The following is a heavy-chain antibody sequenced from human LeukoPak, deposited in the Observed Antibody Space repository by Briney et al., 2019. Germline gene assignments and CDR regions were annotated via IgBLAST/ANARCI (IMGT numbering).Heavy chain of an antibody. D-gene: IGHD4-17*01. Sequence: SETLSLTCAVSADSFSSHYWTWIRQPPGKGLEWIGYISYIGSTNYNPSLKSRVTISIDTSKNQFSMKLSSVTAADTAVYYCARDLVTVTKGFDIWGQGTMVSVSS. CDR3: ARDLVTVTKGFDI. CDR2: ISYIGST. V-gene: IGHV4-59*11. J-gene: IGHJ3*02. CDR1: ADSFSSHY.